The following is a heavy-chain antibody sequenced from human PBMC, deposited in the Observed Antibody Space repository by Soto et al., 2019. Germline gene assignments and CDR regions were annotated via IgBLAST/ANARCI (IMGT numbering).Heavy chain of an antibody. CDR1: GFTFSSYG. CDR3: ARALAYSSSWYDY. V-gene: IGHV3-33*01. Sequence: GGSLRLSCAASGFTFSSYGMHWVRQAPGKGLEWVAVIWYDGSNKYYADSVKGRFTISRDNSKNTLYLQMNSLRAEDTAVYYCARALAYSSSWYDYWGQGTLVTVSS. J-gene: IGHJ4*02. CDR2: IWYDGSNK. D-gene: IGHD6-13*01.